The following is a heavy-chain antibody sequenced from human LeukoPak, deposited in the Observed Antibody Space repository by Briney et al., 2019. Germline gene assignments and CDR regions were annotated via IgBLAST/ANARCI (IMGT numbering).Heavy chain of an antibody. CDR3: ARHGIYYGLGSSYGLPNWFDP. CDR1: GGSISSTRYY. D-gene: IGHD3-10*01. CDR2: IYYSGSP. Sequence: LETLYLTCTVSGGSISSTRYYWGWIRQPPGKGLEGIGSIYYSGSPYDNPSLKSRATMSVNRSTNQFSLKLSSVTAADTAGYYCARHGIYYGLGSSYGLPNWFDPWGQGTLVTVSS. J-gene: IGHJ5*02. V-gene: IGHV4-39*01.